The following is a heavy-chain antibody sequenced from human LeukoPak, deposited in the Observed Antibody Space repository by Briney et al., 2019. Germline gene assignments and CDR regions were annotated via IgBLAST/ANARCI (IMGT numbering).Heavy chain of an antibody. V-gene: IGHV3-23*01. CDR2: ISGSGGST. CDR1: GFTFSSYA. CDR3: AKRPAYYDILTGYYTYYFDY. D-gene: IGHD3-9*01. J-gene: IGHJ4*02. Sequence: GGSLRLSCAASGFTFSSYAMSWVRQAPGKGLEWVSAISGSGGSTYYADSVKGRFTISRDNSKNTLYLQMNSLRAEDPAVYYCAKRPAYYDILTGYYTYYFDYWGQGTLVTVSS.